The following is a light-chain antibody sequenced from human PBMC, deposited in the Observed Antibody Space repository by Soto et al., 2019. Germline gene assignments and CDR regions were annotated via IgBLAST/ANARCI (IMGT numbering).Light chain of an antibody. J-gene: IGKJ4*01. Sequence: IHLTHSPSTLSASVGDRVTITCRASQSIVSWLSWYQKQPGVAKKLMFYGACRVRSGVPSWCRGSGSGTDFNLTISSLQAEDAATYYCQQANSFPRSFGGGTKVDI. CDR2: GAC. V-gene: IGKV1-12*01. CDR3: QQANSFPRS. CDR1: QSIVSW.